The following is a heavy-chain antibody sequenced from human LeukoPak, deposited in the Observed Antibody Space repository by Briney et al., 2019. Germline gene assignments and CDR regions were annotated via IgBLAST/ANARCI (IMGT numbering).Heavy chain of an antibody. V-gene: IGHV3-21*01. Sequence: GGSLRLSCAASGFTLSSYSMNWVRQAPGKGLEWVSSISGSSSYIYYADSVKGRFTISRDNAKNSLYLQMNSLRAEDTAVYYCARVEESYYYGSGSQTRQYYFDYWGQGTLVTVSS. CDR2: ISGSSSYI. CDR3: ARVEESYYYGSGSQTRQYYFDY. CDR1: GFTLSSYS. J-gene: IGHJ4*02. D-gene: IGHD3-10*01.